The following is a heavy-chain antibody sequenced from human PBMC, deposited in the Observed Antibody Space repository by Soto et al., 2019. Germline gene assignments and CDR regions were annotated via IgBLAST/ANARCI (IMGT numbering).Heavy chain of an antibody. CDR3: AKLLERRTYYYYYGMDV. D-gene: IGHD1-1*01. Sequence: GGSLRLSCAASGFTFSSYAMSWVRQAPGKGLEWVSAISGSGGSTYYADSVKGRFTISRDNSKNTLYLQMNSLRAEDTAVYYCAKLLERRTYYYYYGMDVWGQGTTVTVS. CDR1: GFTFSSYA. J-gene: IGHJ6*02. V-gene: IGHV3-23*01. CDR2: ISGSGGST.